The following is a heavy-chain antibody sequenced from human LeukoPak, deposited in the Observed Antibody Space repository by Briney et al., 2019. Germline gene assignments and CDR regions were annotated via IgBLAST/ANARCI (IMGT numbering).Heavy chain of an antibody. CDR2: INHSGST. V-gene: IGHV4-34*01. J-gene: IGHJ4*02. Sequence: SETLSLTCAVYGGSFSGYYWSWIRQPPGKGLEWIGEINHSGSTNYNPSLKGRVTISVDTSKNQFSLKLSSVTAADTAVYYCARTRLWPTGTFDYWGQGTLVTVSS. D-gene: IGHD5-18*01. CDR1: GGSFSGYY. CDR3: ARTRLWPTGTFDY.